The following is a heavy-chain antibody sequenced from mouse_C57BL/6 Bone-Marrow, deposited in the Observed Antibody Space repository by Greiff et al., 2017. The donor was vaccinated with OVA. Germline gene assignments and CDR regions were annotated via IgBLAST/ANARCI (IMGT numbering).Heavy chain of an antibody. CDR1: GYTFTSYW. D-gene: IGHD1-1*01. CDR3: APYYGRSYGFAY. J-gene: IGHJ3*01. Sequence: QVQLQQPGAELVKPGASVKLSCKASGYTFTSYWMHWVKQRPGQGLEWIGMIHPNSGSTNYNEKLKSKATLTVDKSSSTAYMQLSSLTSEDSAVYYCAPYYGRSYGFAYWGQGTLVTVSA. V-gene: IGHV1-64*01. CDR2: IHPNSGST.